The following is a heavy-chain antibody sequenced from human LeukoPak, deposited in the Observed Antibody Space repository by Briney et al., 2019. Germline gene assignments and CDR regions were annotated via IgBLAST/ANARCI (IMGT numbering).Heavy chain of an antibody. D-gene: IGHD1-26*01. J-gene: IGHJ4*02. CDR2: ISYDGSNK. CDR3: AKPSWGGSGSYGPFDY. V-gene: IGHV3-30*18. Sequence: GGSLRLSCAASGFTFSSYGMHWVRQAPGKGLEWVAVISYDGSNKYYADSVKGRFTISRDNSKNTLYLQMNSLRAEDTAVYSCAKPSWGGSGSYGPFDYWGQGTLVTVSS. CDR1: GFTFSSYG.